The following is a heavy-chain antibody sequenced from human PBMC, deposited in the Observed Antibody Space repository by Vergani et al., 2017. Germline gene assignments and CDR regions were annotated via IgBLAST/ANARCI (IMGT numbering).Heavy chain of an antibody. CDR3: GLLGLGTGVYVAVADPLDY. D-gene: IGHD6-19*01. CDR1: GGSISSSSYY. Sequence: QLQLQESGPGLVKPSETLSLTCTVSGGSISSSSYYWGWIRQPPGKGLEWIGSIYYSGSTYYNPSLKSRVTISVDTSKNKFSLKLSSVTAADTAVYYCGLLGLGTGVYVAVADPLDYWGQGTLVTVSS. J-gene: IGHJ4*02. CDR2: IYYSGST. V-gene: IGHV4-39*01.